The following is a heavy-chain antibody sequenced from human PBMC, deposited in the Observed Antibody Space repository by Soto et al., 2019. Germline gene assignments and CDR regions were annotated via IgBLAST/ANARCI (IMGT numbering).Heavy chain of an antibody. CDR2: INSDGSST. Sequence: EVQLVESGGGLVQPGGSLRLSCAASGFIFSSYWMHWVRQAPGKGLVWVSRINSDGSSTSYADSVKGRFTISRDHAKISLSLQMTSLGAGDTAVYHCARHGNSYAFDIWGQGTVVTVSS. J-gene: IGHJ3*02. CDR1: GFIFSSYW. V-gene: IGHV3-74*01. CDR3: ARHGNSYAFDI.